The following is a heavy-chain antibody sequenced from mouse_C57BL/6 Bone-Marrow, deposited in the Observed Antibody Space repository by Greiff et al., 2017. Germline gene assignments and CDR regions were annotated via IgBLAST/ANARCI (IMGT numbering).Heavy chain of an antibody. J-gene: IGHJ3*01. CDR2: INPNNGGT. CDR1: GYTFTDYY. D-gene: IGHD4-1*01. V-gene: IGHV1-26*01. CDR3: ARRRANWDACAY. Sequence: VQLQQSGPELVKPGASVKIYCKASGYTFTDYYMNWVKQSHGKSLEWIGDINPNNGGTSYNQKFKGKATLTVDKSSSPAYMALRSLTSEDAAVYYCARRRANWDACAYWGQGTLVTVSA.